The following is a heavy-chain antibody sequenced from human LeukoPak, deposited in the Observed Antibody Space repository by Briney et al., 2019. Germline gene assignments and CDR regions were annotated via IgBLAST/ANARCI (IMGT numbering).Heavy chain of an antibody. CDR3: AGGIGWLTTD. D-gene: IGHD6-19*01. Sequence: GGSLRLSCTASLFTFSDYWMNWVRQAPGKGLEWVANIKQDGSVEKYVDSVKGRFTISRDNAKNSLYLQMNSLRAEDTAIYYCAGGIGWLTTDWGQGTLVTVPS. CDR1: LFTFSDYW. CDR2: IKQDGSVE. J-gene: IGHJ4*02. V-gene: IGHV3-7*01.